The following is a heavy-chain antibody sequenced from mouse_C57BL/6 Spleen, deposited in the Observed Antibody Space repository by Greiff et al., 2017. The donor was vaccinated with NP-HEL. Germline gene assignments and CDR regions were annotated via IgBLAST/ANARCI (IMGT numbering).Heavy chain of an antibody. CDR2: IWRGGST. V-gene: IGHV2-5*01. Sequence: VKLQESGPGLVQPSQSLSITCTVSGFSLTSYGVHWVRQSPGKGLEWLGVIWRGGSTDYNAAFMSRLSITKDNSKSQVFFKMNSLQADDTAIYYCAKKGDGNYYAMDYWGQGTSVTVSS. CDR3: AKKGDGNYYAMDY. J-gene: IGHJ4*01. D-gene: IGHD2-1*01. CDR1: GFSLTSYG.